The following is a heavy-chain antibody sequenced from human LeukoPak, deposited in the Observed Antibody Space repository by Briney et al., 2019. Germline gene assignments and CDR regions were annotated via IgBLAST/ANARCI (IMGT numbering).Heavy chain of an antibody. D-gene: IGHD2/OR15-2a*01. Sequence: GGSLRLSCAASGFTLSDYYMSWIRQAPGKGLVWVSVITGTGASTYYADSVKGRFTISRDNSKNTVYLQMNSLRAEDTAIYYCAKQGDGTYYLLDYWGQGTLVTVSS. CDR2: ITGTGAST. J-gene: IGHJ4*02. CDR1: GFTLSDYY. V-gene: IGHV3-23*01. CDR3: AKQGDGTYYLLDY.